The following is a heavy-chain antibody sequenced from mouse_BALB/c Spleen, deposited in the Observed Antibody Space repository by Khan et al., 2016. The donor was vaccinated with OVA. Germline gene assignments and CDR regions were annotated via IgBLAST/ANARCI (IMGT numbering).Heavy chain of an antibody. D-gene: IGHD1-1*02. CDR3: VVGVYGSYWFAY. CDR1: GYSCTGYF. J-gene: IGHJ3*01. V-gene: IGHV1-37*01. CDR2: INPYNGDT. Sequence: VQLKESGPELAKPGASVKTSCKASGYSCTGYFMNWVKQSHGKSLEWIGRINPYNGDTFYNQKFKGKLTLTVDKPSSPAHLELLSLTSEDPAVHYCVVGVYGSYWFAYWCQGSLVTVSA.